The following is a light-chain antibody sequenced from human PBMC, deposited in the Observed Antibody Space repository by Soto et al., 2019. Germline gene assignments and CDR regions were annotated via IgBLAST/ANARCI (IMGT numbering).Light chain of an antibody. J-gene: IGKJ4*01. CDR1: QSVSSSY. V-gene: IGKV3-20*01. CDR3: QQYGGSALLT. Sequence: ESVLTQSPGTLSLSPGERATLSCRTSQSVSSSYLAWYQQRIGQAPRLLIYGASIRVTGIPDRFSGSGSGTDFTLTISRLEPEDFAVSYCQQYGGSALLTFGGGTRIDIK. CDR2: GAS.